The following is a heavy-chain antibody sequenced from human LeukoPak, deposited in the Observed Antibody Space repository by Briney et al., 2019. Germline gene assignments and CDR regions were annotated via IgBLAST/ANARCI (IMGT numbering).Heavy chain of an antibody. CDR3: ASETRGVRSYGY. CDR1: GFTFSDFW. D-gene: IGHD3-10*01. CDR2: ISSSSSYI. Sequence: PGGSLRLSCAASGFTFSDFWMHWVRQAPGKGLEWVSLISSSSSYIYYADSVKGRFTISRDNAKNSLYLQMNSLRAEDTAVYYCASETRGVRSYGYWGQGTLVTVSS. J-gene: IGHJ4*02. V-gene: IGHV3-21*01.